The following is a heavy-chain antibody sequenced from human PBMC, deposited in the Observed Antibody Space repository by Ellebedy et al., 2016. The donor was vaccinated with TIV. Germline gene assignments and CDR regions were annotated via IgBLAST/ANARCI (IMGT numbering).Heavy chain of an antibody. D-gene: IGHD6-19*01. CDR1: GGSFSGYY. CDR3: AEGRSGWYYFDY. V-gene: IGHV4-34*01. J-gene: IGHJ4*02. CDR2: IYQSGRT. Sequence: GSLRLSCAVYGGSFSGYYWSWIRQRPRKGLEWIGEIYQSGRTNYNPSLDKGRVTISVDTSKNQFSLRLSSVTVADTAVYYCAEGRSGWYYFDYWGQGTPVTVSS.